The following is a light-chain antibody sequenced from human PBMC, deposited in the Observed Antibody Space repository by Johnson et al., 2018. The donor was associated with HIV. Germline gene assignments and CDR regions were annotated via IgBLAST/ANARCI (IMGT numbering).Light chain of an antibody. CDR2: ANN. V-gene: IGLV1-51*01. CDR3: GAWDSSLSSYV. CDR1: SSNIGNNY. Sequence: QLVLTQPPSVSAAPGQKVTISCSGSSSNIGNNYVSWYQQLPGTAPRLLISANNERPSDIPDRFSGSKSGTSATLGITGLQTGDEADYYCGAWDSSLSSYVVGTGTKVTVL. J-gene: IGLJ1*01.